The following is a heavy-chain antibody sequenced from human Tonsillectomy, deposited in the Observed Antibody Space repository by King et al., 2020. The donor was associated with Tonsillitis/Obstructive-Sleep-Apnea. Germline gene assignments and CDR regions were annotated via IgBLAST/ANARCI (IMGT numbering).Heavy chain of an antibody. CDR3: ARREWIDFFLDV. V-gene: IGHV4-39*01. J-gene: IGHJ6*04. D-gene: IGHD3-3*01. CDR1: GGSISSSSDY. CDR2: IYYSGST. Sequence: LQLQESGPGLVKPSETLSLTCSVSGGSISSSSDYWGWIRQPPGKGLEWIGSIYYSGSTYYNPSLKSRVTISVDTSKNQFSLKLTSVTAADTAVYYCARREWIDFFLDVWAKGPRSPSPQ.